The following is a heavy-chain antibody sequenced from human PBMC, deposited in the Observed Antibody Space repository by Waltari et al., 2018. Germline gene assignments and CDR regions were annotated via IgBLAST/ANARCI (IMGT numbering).Heavy chain of an antibody. CDR1: GGSISSSSYY. V-gene: IGHV4-39*01. D-gene: IGHD2-21*01. CDR2: IYYSGST. J-gene: IGHJ4*02. Sequence: QLQLQESGPGLVKPSETLSLTCTVSGGSISSSSYYWGWIRQPPGKGLEWIGSIYYSGSTYYNPSLKSRVTISVDTSKNQFSLKLSSVTAADTAVYYCARGPYCGGDCSNYFDYWGQGTLVTVSS. CDR3: ARGPYCGGDCSNYFDY.